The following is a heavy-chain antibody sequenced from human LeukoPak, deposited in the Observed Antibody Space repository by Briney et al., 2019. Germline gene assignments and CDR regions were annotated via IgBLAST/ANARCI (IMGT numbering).Heavy chain of an antibody. V-gene: IGHV4-31*03. D-gene: IGHD3-10*01. CDR3: ARDNSGVFEY. CDR1: GGFISSGGYY. CDR2: IYYTGTT. Sequence: SETLSLTCTVAGGFISSGGYYWIWIRHFPGESLEGIGYIYYTGTTYYNPSLKTRVTLSVDTSKTQFSLRLSSVTAADTVVYYCARDNSGVFEYWGQGTLVTASS. J-gene: IGHJ4*02.